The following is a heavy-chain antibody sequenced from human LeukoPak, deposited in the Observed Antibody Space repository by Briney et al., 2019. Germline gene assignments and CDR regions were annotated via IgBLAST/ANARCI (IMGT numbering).Heavy chain of an antibody. D-gene: IGHD4-11*01. CDR3: AKQGKGRGTTVTYFDY. Sequence: GRSLRLSCAASGFTFSSYGMHWVRQAPGKGLEWVAVISYDGSNKYYADSVKGRFTISRDNSKNTLYLQMNSLRAEDTAVYYCAKQGKGRGTTVTYFDYWGQGTLVTVSS. CDR2: ISYDGSNK. J-gene: IGHJ4*02. V-gene: IGHV3-30*18. CDR1: GFTFSSYG.